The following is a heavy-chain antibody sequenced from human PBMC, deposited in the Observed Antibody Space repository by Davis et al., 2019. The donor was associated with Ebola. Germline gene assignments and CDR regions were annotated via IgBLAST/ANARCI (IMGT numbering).Heavy chain of an antibody. CDR1: GFTFSSYV. CDR3: VKGGGLGLNFDY. D-gene: IGHD6-19*01. Sequence: PGGSLRLSCAASGFTFSSYVMSWARQAPGKGLEWVSGITGGDGSTYYTDSVKGRFTISRDNSKNTLYLQMSSLRAEDTAVYYCVKGGGLGLNFDYWGQGTLVTVSS. CDR2: ITGGDGST. J-gene: IGHJ4*02. V-gene: IGHV3-23*01.